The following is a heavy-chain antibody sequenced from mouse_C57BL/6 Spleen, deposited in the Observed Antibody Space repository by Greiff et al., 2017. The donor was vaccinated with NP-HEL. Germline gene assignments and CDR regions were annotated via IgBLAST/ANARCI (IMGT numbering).Heavy chain of an antibody. Sequence: QVQLQQPGAELVKPGASVKLSCKASGYTFTSYWMHWVKQRPGRGLGWIGRIDPNSGGTKYNEKFKSKATLTVDKPSSTAYMQLSSLTSEDSAVYYCAKAAQATDWFAYWGQGTLVTVSA. CDR3: AKAAQATDWFAY. CDR2: IDPNSGGT. D-gene: IGHD3-2*02. J-gene: IGHJ3*01. V-gene: IGHV1-72*01. CDR1: GYTFTSYW.